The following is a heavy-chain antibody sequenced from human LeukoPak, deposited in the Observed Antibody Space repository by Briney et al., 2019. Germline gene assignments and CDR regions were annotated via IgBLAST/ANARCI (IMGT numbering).Heavy chain of an antibody. J-gene: IGHJ5*02. V-gene: IGHV1-3*01. CDR2: INAGDGST. CDR3: ARGTGDLAP. D-gene: IGHD1-26*01. CDR1: GYIFTSYV. Sequence: ASVKVSCKASGYIFTSYVMHWVRQAPGQRLEWMGWINAGDGSTKYSQNLQGRVTITRDTSASTVYMELSSLRSEDTAVYYCARGTGDLAPWGQGTLVTASS.